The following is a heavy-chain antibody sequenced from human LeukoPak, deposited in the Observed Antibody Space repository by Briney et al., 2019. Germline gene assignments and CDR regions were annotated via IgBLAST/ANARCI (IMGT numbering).Heavy chain of an antibody. J-gene: IGHJ3*02. CDR2: IYYSGST. CDR3: ARGRVVGALDAFDI. CDR1: GGSISSYY. Sequence: SGTLSLTCTVSGGSISSYYWSWIRQPPGKGLEWIGYIYYSGSTNYNPSLKSRVTISVDTSKNQFSLKLSSVTAADTAVYYCARGRVVGALDAFDIWGQGTMVTVSS. V-gene: IGHV4-59*01. D-gene: IGHD1-26*01.